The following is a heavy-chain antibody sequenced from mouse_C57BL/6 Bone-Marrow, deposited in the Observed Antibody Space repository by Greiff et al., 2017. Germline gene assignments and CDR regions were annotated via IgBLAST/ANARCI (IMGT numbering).Heavy chain of an antibody. V-gene: IGHV1-53*01. J-gene: IGHJ4*01. CDR3: ARWGIGAMDY. CDR2: INPSNGGT. Sequence: QVQLQQPGTELVKPGASVKLSCKASGYTFTSYWMHWVKQRPGQGLEWIGNINPSNGGTNYNEKFKSKATLTVDKSSSTAYMKLSRLTSEDAAVYYCARWGIGAMDYWGQGTSVTVAS. CDR1: GYTFTSYW.